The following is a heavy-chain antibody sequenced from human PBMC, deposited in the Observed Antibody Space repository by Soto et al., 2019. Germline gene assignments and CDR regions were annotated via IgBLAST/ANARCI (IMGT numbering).Heavy chain of an antibody. J-gene: IGHJ3*02. CDR1: GFTFSSYA. Sequence: EVQLLESGGGLVQPGGSLRLCCAASGFTFSSYAMSWVRQAPGKGLEWVSAISGSGGSTYYADSVKGRFTISRDNSKNTLYLQMNSLRAEDTAVYYCAKDRRFLEWLLGAFDIWGQGTMVTVSS. V-gene: IGHV3-23*01. CDR3: AKDRRFLEWLLGAFDI. CDR2: ISGSGGST. D-gene: IGHD3-3*01.